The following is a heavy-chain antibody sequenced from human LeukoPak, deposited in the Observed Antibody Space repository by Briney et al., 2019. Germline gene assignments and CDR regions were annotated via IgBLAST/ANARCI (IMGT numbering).Heavy chain of an antibody. CDR1: GFTFSDYY. D-gene: IGHD4-11*01. Sequence: GGSLRLSCAASGFTFSDYYMSWIRQAPGKGLEWVSYISSSGSTIYYADSVKGRFTISRDNAKNSLYLQMNSLRAEDTAIYYCAKDHAGLPPRYFEYWGQGTLVTVSS. J-gene: IGHJ4*02. CDR3: AKDHAGLPPRYFEY. CDR2: ISSSGSTI. V-gene: IGHV3-11*01.